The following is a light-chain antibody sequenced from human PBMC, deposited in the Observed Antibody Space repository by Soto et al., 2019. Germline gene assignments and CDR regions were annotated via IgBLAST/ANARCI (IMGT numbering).Light chain of an antibody. CDR2: GAY. CDR3: QQSYSIPIT. Sequence: DIEMTQSXSXLSSSLGDRVXITFRASQSITNYLNWYQLKPGKAPKLLIYGAYSLQSGVPSRFSGSGSGTDFSLTVSSLQPEDFATYYCQQSYSIPITFGQGTRLEIK. V-gene: IGKV1-39*01. CDR1: QSITNY. J-gene: IGKJ5*01.